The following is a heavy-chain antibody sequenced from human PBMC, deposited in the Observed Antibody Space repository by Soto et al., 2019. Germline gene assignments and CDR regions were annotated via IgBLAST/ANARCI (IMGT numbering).Heavy chain of an antibody. D-gene: IGHD4-4*01. CDR2: IIPFIGTA. CDR1: GGTFSSYA. V-gene: IGHV1-69*18. Sequence: QVQLVQSGAEVKKPGSSVTVSCKASGGTFSSYAISWVRQAPGQGLEWMGRIIPFIGTANYAQKFQGRVTITADESKSTAYMELTSLSSEDTDVYYCARVVMTTVPASYYYGMDVWGQGTTVTVSS. CDR3: ARVVMTTVPASYYYGMDV. J-gene: IGHJ6*02.